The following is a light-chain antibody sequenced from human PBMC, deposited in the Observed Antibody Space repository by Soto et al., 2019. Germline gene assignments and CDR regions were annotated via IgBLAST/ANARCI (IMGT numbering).Light chain of an antibody. Sequence: DIVVTQSPATLSFSPGERATLSCRASQSVSSHLAWYQQKPGQAPRLLIYDASNRATGIPARFSGSGSGTEFTLKISSLEPEDFAVYYGQQRADWWTFGQGTKVDIX. CDR2: DAS. CDR3: QQRADWWT. J-gene: IGKJ1*01. CDR1: QSVSSH. V-gene: IGKV3-11*01.